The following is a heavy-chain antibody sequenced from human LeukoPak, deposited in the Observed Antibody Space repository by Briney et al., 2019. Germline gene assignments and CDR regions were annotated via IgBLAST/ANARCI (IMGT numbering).Heavy chain of an antibody. CDR2: LSSDGSNK. CDR1: GFTFSNYT. Sequence: PGGSLRLSCAASGFTFSNYTMHWVRQAPGKGLEWVAVLSSDGSNKYYADSVRGRFTISRDISKNTLYLQMTSLRAEDTAVYYCARGAYQIVVVTAPTYWGQGTLVTVYS. D-gene: IGHD2-21*02. V-gene: IGHV3-30-3*01. CDR3: ARGAYQIVVVTAPTY. J-gene: IGHJ4*02.